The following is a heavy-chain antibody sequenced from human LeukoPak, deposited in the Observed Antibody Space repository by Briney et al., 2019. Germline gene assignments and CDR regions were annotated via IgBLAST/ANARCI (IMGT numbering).Heavy chain of an antibody. V-gene: IGHV1-18*01. CDR3: ARDPSYYDSLTGYSRPNPFDY. CDR1: GYTFTSYG. D-gene: IGHD3-9*01. J-gene: IGHJ4*02. CDR2: ISAYNGNT. Sequence: ASVKVSCKASGYTFTSYGISWVRQAPGQGLEWMGWISAYNGNTNYAQKLQGRVTMTTDTSTSTAYMELRSLRSDDTAVYYCARDPSYYDSLTGYSRPNPFDYWGQGTLVTVSS.